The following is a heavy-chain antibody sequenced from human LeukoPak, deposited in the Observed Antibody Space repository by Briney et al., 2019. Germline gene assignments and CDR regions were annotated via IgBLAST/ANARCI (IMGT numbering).Heavy chain of an antibody. CDR3: ARVGTTVTHDAFDI. J-gene: IGHJ3*02. V-gene: IGHV1-2*02. D-gene: IGHD4-17*01. CDR1: GGTFSSYA. CDR2: IIPNSGGT. Sequence: ASVKVSCKASGGTFSSYAISWVRQAPGQGLEWMGGIIPNSGGTNYAQKFQGRVTMTRDTSISTAYMELSRLRSDDTAVYYCARVGTTVTHDAFDIWGQGTMVTVSS.